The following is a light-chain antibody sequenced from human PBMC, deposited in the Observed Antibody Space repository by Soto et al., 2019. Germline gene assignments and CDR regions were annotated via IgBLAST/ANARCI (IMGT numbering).Light chain of an antibody. CDR3: LLSYSGASWV. J-gene: IGLJ3*02. CDR2: HTT. V-gene: IGLV7-46*01. Sequence: QAVVTQEPSLTASPGGTVTLTCGSNTGPVTSGHYPYWFQQKPGQAPRTLIYHTTNKHSWTPARFSGSLLGDKAALTLSGAQPEDEADYYCLLSYSGASWVFGGGTKLTVL. CDR1: TGPVTSGHY.